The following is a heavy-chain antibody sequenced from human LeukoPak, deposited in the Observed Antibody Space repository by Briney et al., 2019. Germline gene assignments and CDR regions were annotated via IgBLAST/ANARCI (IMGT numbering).Heavy chain of an antibody. Sequence: GGSLRLSCAASGFTFSSYWMSWVRQAPGKGLEWVANIKQGGSEKYYVDSVKGRFTISRDNAKNSLYLQMNSLRAEDTAVYYCARYYDSSGFGAFDIWGQGTMVTVSS. CDR1: GFTFSSYW. D-gene: IGHD3-22*01. CDR3: ARYYDSSGFGAFDI. J-gene: IGHJ3*02. CDR2: IKQGGSEK. V-gene: IGHV3-7*01.